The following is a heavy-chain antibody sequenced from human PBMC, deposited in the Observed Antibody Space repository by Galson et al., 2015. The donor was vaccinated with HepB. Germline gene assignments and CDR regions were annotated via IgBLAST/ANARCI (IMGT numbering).Heavy chain of an antibody. CDR3: ARVLWFGELSSPFDP. V-gene: IGHV4-39*01. D-gene: IGHD3-10*01. Sequence: ETLSLTCTVSGGFISSSSYYWGWIRQPPGKGLEWIGSIYYSGSTYYNPSLKSRVTIFVDTSKDQFSLRLSSVTAADTAVYYCARVLWFGELSSPFDPWGQGTLVTVSS. J-gene: IGHJ5*02. CDR2: IYYSGST. CDR1: GGFISSSSYY.